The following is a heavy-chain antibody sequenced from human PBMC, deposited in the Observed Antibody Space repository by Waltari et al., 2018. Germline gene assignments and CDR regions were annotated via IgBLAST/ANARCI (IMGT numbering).Heavy chain of an antibody. Sequence: QLQLQESGPGLVKPSETLSLTCTVSGGSISSGSYYWGWIRQPPGKGLESIGYISYSGTTYYNLSLKSRVTMSVDTSRDQYSLSLRSVAAADTAVYYCARYYGNGEGWLDPWGQRTLVTVSS. CDR3: ARYYGNGEGWLDP. V-gene: IGHV4-39*07. D-gene: IGHD3-3*01. CDR1: GGSISSGSYY. CDR2: ISYSGTT. J-gene: IGHJ5*02.